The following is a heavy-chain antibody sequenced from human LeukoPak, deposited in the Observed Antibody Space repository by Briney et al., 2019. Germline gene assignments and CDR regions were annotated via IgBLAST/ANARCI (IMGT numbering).Heavy chain of an antibody. CDR2: IKQDGSEK. D-gene: IGHD3-10*02. J-gene: IGHJ6*04. V-gene: IGHV3-7*01. CDR1: GFTFGSYW. CDR3: AELGITMIGGV. Sequence: GGSLRLSCAVSGFTFGSYWMSWVRQAPGRGLEWVANIKQDGSEKYYVDSVKGRFTISRDNAKNSLYLQMNSLRAENTAVYYCAELGITMIGGVWGKGTTVTISS.